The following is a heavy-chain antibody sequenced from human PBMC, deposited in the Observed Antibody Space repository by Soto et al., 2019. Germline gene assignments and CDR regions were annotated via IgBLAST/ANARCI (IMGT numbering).Heavy chain of an antibody. CDR2: ISSNGGST. J-gene: IGHJ4*02. CDR1: GFTFSSYA. D-gene: IGHD5-18*01. V-gene: IGHV3-64*01. Sequence: GGSLRLSCAASGFTFSSYAMHWVRQAPGKGLEYVSAISSNGGSTYYANSVKGRFTISRDNSKNTLYLQMGSLRAEDMAVYYCARAPGYDPLYYFDYWGQGTLVTVSS. CDR3: ARAPGYDPLYYFDY.